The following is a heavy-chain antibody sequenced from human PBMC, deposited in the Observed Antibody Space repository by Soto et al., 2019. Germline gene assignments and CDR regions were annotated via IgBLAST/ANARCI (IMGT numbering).Heavy chain of an antibody. D-gene: IGHD3-3*01. CDR2: INHRGST. CDR1: GGSFSGYY. V-gene: IGHV4-34*01. CDR3: ARLYDIWSGYYRKYFDY. J-gene: IGHJ4*02. Sequence: SETLSLTCAVYGGSFSGYYLSWIRQPPGKGLEWIGEINHRGSTNYNPSLKSRVTISVDTSKNQFSLKLSSVTAADTAVYYCARLYDIWSGYYRKYFDYWGQGTQVTVSS.